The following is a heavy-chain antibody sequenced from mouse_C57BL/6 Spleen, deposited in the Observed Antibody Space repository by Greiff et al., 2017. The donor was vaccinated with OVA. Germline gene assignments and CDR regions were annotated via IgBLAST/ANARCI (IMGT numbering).Heavy chain of an antibody. D-gene: IGHD4-1*01. CDR1: GFSLSTSGMG. V-gene: IGHV8-12*01. CDR3: ARGTGTGFAY. CDR2: IYWDDDK. J-gene: IGHJ3*01. Sequence: QVTLKVCGPGILQSSQTLSLTCSFSGFSLSTSGMGVSWIRQPSGKGLEWLAHIYWDDDKRSNPSLKSRLTISKDTSRNQVFLKITSVDTADTATYYCARGTGTGFAYWGQGTLVTVSA.